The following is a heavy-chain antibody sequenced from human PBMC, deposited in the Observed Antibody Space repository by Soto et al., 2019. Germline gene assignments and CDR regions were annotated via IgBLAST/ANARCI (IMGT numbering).Heavy chain of an antibody. Sequence: QVQLQQWGAGLLKPSETLSLTCAVYGGSFSGYYWSWIRQPPGKGLEWIGEINHSGSTNYNPSFKSRVTISVDTSKNQFSLKLSSVTAADTAVYYCARGGVRGVNYWGQGTLVTVSS. CDR3: ARGGVRGVNY. CDR2: INHSGST. CDR1: GGSFSGYY. J-gene: IGHJ4*02. D-gene: IGHD3-10*01. V-gene: IGHV4-34*01.